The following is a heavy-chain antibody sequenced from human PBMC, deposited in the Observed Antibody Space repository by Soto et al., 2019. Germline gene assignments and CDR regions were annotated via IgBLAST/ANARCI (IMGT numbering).Heavy chain of an antibody. V-gene: IGHV3-74*01. J-gene: IGHJ3*02. Sequence: EVQLVESGGDLVQPGGSLRLSCEASGFTLSNYWIHWVRQVPGKGLVWVSRINSDGTNTRYADSVRGRFAISSDNAKNTVYLQMNSLRVDDTAVYYCARDLIAKDAFDIWGQGTMVTVSS. CDR3: ARDLIAKDAFDI. CDR2: INSDGTNT. D-gene: IGHD2-8*01. CDR1: GFTLSNYW.